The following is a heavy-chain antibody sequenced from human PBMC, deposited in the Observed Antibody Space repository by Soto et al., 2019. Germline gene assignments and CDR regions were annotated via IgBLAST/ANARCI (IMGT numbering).Heavy chain of an antibody. Sequence: QVQLVESGGDLVKPGGSLRLSCAASGFTFSDHYMSWIRQPPGKGLEWISYINSRGSSIHYADSVKGRFTISRDDAKNSLYLQMNSLRADDSAVYFCATGRLEATILDYWGQGTLVTVSS. CDR2: INSRGSSI. CDR1: GFTFSDHY. CDR3: ATGRLEATILDY. V-gene: IGHV3-11*01. J-gene: IGHJ4*02. D-gene: IGHD2-2*02.